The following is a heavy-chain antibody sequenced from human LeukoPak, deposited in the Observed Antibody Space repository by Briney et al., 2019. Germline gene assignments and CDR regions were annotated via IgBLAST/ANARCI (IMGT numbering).Heavy chain of an antibody. V-gene: IGHV4-30-4*08. CDR3: AKEYSSSSQVFVLLGRSLRWFDP. D-gene: IGHD6-6*01. CDR2: IYYSGST. Sequence: SETLSLTCTVSGGSISSGDYYWSWIRQPPGKGLEWIGYIYYSGSTYYNPSLKSRVTISVDTSRNQFSLKLSSVTAADTAVYYCAKEYSSSSQVFVLLGRSLRWFDPWGQGTLVTVSS. CDR1: GGSISSGDYY. J-gene: IGHJ5*02.